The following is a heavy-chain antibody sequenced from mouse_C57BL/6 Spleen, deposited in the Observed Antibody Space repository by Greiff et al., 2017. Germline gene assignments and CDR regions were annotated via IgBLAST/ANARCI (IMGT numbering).Heavy chain of an antibody. Sequence: EVHLVESGGGLVQPKGSLKLSCAASGFSFNTYAMNWVRQAPGKGLEWVARIRSKSNNYATYYADSVKDRFTISRDDSESMLYLQMNNLKTEDTAMYYCVRQDSNFDYWGQGTTLTVSS. V-gene: IGHV10-1*01. CDR3: VRQDSNFDY. D-gene: IGHD2-5*01. J-gene: IGHJ2*01. CDR1: GFSFNTYA. CDR2: IRSKSNNYAT.